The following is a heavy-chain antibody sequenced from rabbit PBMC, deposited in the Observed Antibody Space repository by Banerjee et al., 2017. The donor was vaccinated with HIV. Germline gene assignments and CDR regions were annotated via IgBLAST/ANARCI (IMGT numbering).Heavy chain of an antibody. D-gene: IGHD6-1*01. V-gene: IGHV1S45*01. CDR2: INTGDGST. Sequence: QEQLEESGGDLVKPGASLTLTCTASGFSFSSSYWICWVRQAPGKGLEWIGCINTGDGSTYYASWAKGRFTISKTSSTTVTLQMTSLTAADTATYFCARDQVHDYGYIGHAYFNLWGPGTLVTVS. CDR1: GFSFSSSYW. J-gene: IGHJ4*01. CDR3: ARDQVHDYGYIGHAYFNL.